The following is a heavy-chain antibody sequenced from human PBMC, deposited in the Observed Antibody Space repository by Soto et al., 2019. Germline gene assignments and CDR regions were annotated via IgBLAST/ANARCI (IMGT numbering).Heavy chain of an antibody. J-gene: IGHJ5*01. D-gene: IGHD6-6*01. Sequence: QVQLVESGGGLVKPGGSLRLSCAASGFTFSNSYMSWIRQTPGKGLECLSYISGGGGDIAYADSVRGRFTISRDNARNSLYLQLNSLRADDTAVYYCAHSARLFDSWGQGTLVTVSS. CDR3: AHSARLFDS. V-gene: IGHV3-11*01. CDR2: ISGGGGDI. CDR1: GFTFSNSY.